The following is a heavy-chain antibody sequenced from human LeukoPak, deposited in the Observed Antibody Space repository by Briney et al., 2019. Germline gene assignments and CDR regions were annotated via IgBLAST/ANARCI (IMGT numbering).Heavy chain of an antibody. CDR1: GFTFSSYG. CDR2: IRYDGSNK. D-gene: IGHD3-10*01. Sequence: SLRLSCAASGFTFSSYGMHWVRQAPGKGLEWVAFIRYDGSNKYYADSVEGRFTISRDNSKNTLYLQMNSLRAEDTAVYYCAKDTIPSQYYYGSGRNYFDYWGQGTLVTVSS. V-gene: IGHV3-30*02. J-gene: IGHJ4*02. CDR3: AKDTIPSQYYYGSGRNYFDY.